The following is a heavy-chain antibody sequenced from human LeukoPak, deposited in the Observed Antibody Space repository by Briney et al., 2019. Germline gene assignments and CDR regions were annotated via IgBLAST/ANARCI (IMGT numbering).Heavy chain of an antibody. V-gene: IGHV1-8*01. D-gene: IGHD6-13*01. Sequence: GASVKVSCKASGYTFTSYDINWVRQATGQGLEWMGWMNPNSGNTGYAQKFQGRVTMTRNTSISTAYMELSSLRPEDTAVYYCARGGAAADYYYYYYMDVWGKGTTVTVSS. CDR1: GYTFTSYD. CDR2: MNPNSGNT. J-gene: IGHJ6*03. CDR3: ARGGAAADYYYYYYMDV.